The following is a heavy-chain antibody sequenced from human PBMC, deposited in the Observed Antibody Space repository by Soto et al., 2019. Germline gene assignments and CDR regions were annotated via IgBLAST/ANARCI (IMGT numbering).Heavy chain of an antibody. CDR1: GFTFSSYA. J-gene: IGHJ4*02. Sequence: QVQLVESGGGVVQPGRSLRLSCAASGFTFSSYAMHWVRQAPGKGLEWVAVISYDGSNKYYADSVKGRFTISRDNSKNTLYLQMNSLRAVDTAVYYCARGGIEVPRLGGNYWGQGTLVTVSS. V-gene: IGHV3-30-3*01. D-gene: IGHD6-13*01. CDR2: ISYDGSNK. CDR3: ARGGIEVPRLGGNY.